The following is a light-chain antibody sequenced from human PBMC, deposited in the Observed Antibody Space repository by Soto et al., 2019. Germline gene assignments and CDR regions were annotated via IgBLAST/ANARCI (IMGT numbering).Light chain of an antibody. CDR3: SSYAGSSVV. CDR2: EVT. Sequence: QSVLTQPPSASGSPEQSVTISCTGTSSDVGGFNYVSWYQQHPGKAPKLIIYEVTQRPSGVPDRFSGSKSGNTASLTVSGLQAEDEADYYCSSYAGSSVVFGGGTKLTVL. V-gene: IGLV2-8*01. CDR1: SSDVGGFNY. J-gene: IGLJ2*01.